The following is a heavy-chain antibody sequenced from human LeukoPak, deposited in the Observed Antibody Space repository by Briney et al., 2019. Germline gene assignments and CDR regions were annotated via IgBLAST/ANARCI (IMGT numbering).Heavy chain of an antibody. CDR2: IYTSGST. J-gene: IGHJ3*02. D-gene: IGHD3-10*01. CDR3: ARLYYYGSGNAFDI. V-gene: IGHV4-4*07. Sequence: PSEALSLTCTVSGGCISSYYWSWIRQPAGKELEWIGRIYTSGSTNYNPSLKSRVTMSVDTSKNQFSLKLSSVTAADTAVYYCARLYYYGSGNAFDIWGQGTMVTVSS. CDR1: GGCISSYY.